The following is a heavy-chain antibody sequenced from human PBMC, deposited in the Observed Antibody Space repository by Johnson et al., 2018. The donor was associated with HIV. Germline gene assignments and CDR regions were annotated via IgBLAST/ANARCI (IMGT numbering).Heavy chain of an antibody. D-gene: IGHD4-17*01. Sequence: QMQLVESGGGLVQPGGSLRLSCAASGFTVSSNYMSWVRQAPGKGLEWVSYISSSGSTIYYADSVKGRFTISRDNAKNSLYLQMNSLRAEDTALYYCATDVYGAREWRPSFDIWGQGTMVTVSS. CDR3: ATDVYGAREWRPSFDI. CDR1: GFTVSSNY. V-gene: IGHV3-11*01. CDR2: ISSSGSTI. J-gene: IGHJ3*02.